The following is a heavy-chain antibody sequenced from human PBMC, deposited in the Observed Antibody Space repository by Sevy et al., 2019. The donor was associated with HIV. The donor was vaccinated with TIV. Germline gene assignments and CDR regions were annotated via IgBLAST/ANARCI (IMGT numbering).Heavy chain of an antibody. V-gene: IGHV3-30*18. J-gene: IGHJ6*02. CDR2: RSYHGRDK. Sequence: GGSLRLSCIVSGISFTTSGMHWVRRAPGKGLEWVAVRSYHGRDKFYAESVKGRSTISRDNSKNMLYLQMNSLRAEDTGVYYCAKDFTGYNGMDVWGQGTMVTVSS. D-gene: IGHD3-9*01. CDR3: AKDFTGYNGMDV. CDR1: GISFTTSG.